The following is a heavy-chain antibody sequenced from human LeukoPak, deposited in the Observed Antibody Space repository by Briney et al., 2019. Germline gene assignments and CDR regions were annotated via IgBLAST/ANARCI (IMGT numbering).Heavy chain of an antibody. J-gene: IGHJ4*02. D-gene: IGHD2-15*01. V-gene: IGHV3-74*01. CDR2: ISTDGYTT. Sequence: QPGGSLRLSCAASGFTFSSYDMHWVRQAPRKGLVWVSRISTDGYTTDYADFVQGRFTASRDNTKNTWSLEMNSLRAEDTAVYYCVVGGSPGYWGQGTLVTVSS. CDR1: GFTFSSYD. CDR3: VVGGSPGY.